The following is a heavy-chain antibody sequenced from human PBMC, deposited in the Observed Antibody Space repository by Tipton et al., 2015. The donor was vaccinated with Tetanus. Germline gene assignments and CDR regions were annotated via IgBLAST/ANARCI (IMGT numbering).Heavy chain of an antibody. D-gene: IGHD5-18*01. CDR2: INPNSGGT. CDR3: VRGGYSYGYDY. J-gene: IGHJ4*02. V-gene: IGHV1-2*02. Sequence: QSGAEVKKPGASVKVSCKAFAYTFTSFSITWVRQAPGQGLEWVGWINPNSGGTNYAQKFQGRVSMTRDLSITTAYMELGWLRSDDTAVYFCVRGGYSYGYDYWGQGTLVIVSS. CDR1: AYTFTSFS.